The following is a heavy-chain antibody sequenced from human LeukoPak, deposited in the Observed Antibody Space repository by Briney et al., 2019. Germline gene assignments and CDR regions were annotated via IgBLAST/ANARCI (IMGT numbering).Heavy chain of an antibody. Sequence: GGSLRLSCAASGFTFSSYAMHWVRQAPGKGLEWVAVISYDGSNKYYADSVKGRFTISRDNSKNTLYPQMNSLRAEDTAVYYCATPTYYYDSSGLGYWGQGTLVTVSS. V-gene: IGHV3-30-3*01. CDR1: GFTFSSYA. CDR3: ATPTYYYDSSGLGY. CDR2: ISYDGSNK. D-gene: IGHD3-22*01. J-gene: IGHJ4*02.